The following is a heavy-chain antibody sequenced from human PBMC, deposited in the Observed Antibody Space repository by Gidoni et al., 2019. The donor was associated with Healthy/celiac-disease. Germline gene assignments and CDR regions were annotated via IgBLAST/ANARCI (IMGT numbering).Heavy chain of an antibody. D-gene: IGHD3-3*01. J-gene: IGHJ4*02. CDR2: IWYDGSNK. V-gene: IGHV3-33*01. CDR1: GFTFSSYG. Sequence: QVQLVESGGGVVQPGRSLRRSCAASGFTFSSYGMHWVRQAPGKGLEWVAVIWYDGSNKYYADSVKGRFTISRDNSKNTLYLQMNSLRAEDTAVYYCARELRFLEWDSYYFDYWGQGTLVTVSS. CDR3: ARELRFLEWDSYYFDY.